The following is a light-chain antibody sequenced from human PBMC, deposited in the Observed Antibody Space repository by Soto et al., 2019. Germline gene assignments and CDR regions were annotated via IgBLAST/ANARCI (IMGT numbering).Light chain of an antibody. V-gene: IGKV3-15*01. CDR2: DAS. Sequence: EIVVTQSPATLSVPPGERVTLSCRASQTVATYIAWYQQKPGQAPRLLIYDASTRATDVPARFSGSGSGTEFTLTITGLQSDDLAVYYCQHYHRWPPFSFGPGTKLEIK. J-gene: IGKJ2*01. CDR1: QTVATY. CDR3: QHYHRWPPFS.